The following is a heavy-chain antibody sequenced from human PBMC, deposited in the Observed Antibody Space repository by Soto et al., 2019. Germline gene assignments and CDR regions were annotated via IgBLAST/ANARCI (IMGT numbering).Heavy chain of an antibody. V-gene: IGHV3-7*01. J-gene: IGHJ4*02. D-gene: IGHD3-22*01. CDR1: GFTFSNYG. Sequence: GGSLRLSCVASGFTFSNYGMHWVRQAPGKGLEWVANIKQDGSEKYYVDSVKGRFTISRDNAKNSLYLQMNSLRAEDTAVYYCARAGYYYDSSGYFSADYWGQGTLVTVS. CDR3: ARAGYYYDSSGYFSADY. CDR2: IKQDGSEK.